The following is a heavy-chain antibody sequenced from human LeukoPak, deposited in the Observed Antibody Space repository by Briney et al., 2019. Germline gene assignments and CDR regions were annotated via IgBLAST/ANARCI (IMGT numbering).Heavy chain of an antibody. V-gene: IGHV3-7*01. Sequence: GSLRLSCAASGFTFSSYWMSWVRQAPGKGLEWVANIKQDGSEKYYVDSVKGRFTISRDNAKNSLYLQMNSLRAEDTAVYYCARAYGSGSYPYFDYWGQGTLVTVSS. CDR1: GFTFSSYW. D-gene: IGHD3-10*01. J-gene: IGHJ4*02. CDR2: IKQDGSEK. CDR3: ARAYGSGSYPYFDY.